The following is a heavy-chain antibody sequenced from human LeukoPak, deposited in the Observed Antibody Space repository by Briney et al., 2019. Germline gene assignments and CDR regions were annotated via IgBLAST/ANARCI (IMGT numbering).Heavy chain of an antibody. CDR3: ARDNGDYENWFDP. D-gene: IGHD4-17*01. J-gene: IGHJ5*02. CDR2: INPNSGGT. CDR1: GYTFTSYD. V-gene: IGHV1-2*02. Sequence: ASVKVSCKASGYTFTSYDINWVRQAPGQGLEWMGWINPNSGGTNYAQKFQGRVTMTRDTSISTAYMELSRLRSDDTAVYYCARDNGDYENWFDPWGQGTLVTVSS.